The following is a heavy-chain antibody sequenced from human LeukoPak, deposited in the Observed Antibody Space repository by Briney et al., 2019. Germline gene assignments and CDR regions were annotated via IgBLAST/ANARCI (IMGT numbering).Heavy chain of an antibody. CDR3: ARDPHYDFWTGYYDY. V-gene: IGHV3-21*01. D-gene: IGHD3-3*01. CDR2: ISSSSSYI. CDR1: GFTFSSYS. J-gene: IGHJ4*02. Sequence: GGSLRLSCAASGFTFSSYSMNWVRRAPGKGLEWVSSISSSSSYIYYADSVKGRFTISRDNAKNSLYLQMNSLRAEDTAVYYCARDPHYDFWTGYYDYWGQGTLVTVSS.